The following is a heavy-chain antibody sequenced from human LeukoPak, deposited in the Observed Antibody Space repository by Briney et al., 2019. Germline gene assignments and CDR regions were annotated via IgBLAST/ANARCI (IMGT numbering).Heavy chain of an antibody. CDR2: IYYRGST. V-gene: IGHV4-59*13. J-gene: IGHJ4*02. D-gene: IGHD3-16*01. CDR1: GGSISIYY. CDR3: ARGSTAPFAY. Sequence: SETLSLTCTLSGGSISIYYWRCMRGPPGEGLEGGGYIYYRGSTNYNPSRKSRVTISEDTPRNPFSLKPRSVTSADTAGYYLARGSTAPFAYWPQGPLVTVSS.